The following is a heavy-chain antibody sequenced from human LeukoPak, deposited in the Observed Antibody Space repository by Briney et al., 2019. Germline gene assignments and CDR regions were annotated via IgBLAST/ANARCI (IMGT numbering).Heavy chain of an antibody. V-gene: IGHV3-23*01. CDR2: ISGSGGST. D-gene: IGHD3-3*01. CDR3: ANTGRITIFGVVITPHAFDI. CDR1: GFTFSYYS. Sequence: PGGSLRLSCAASGFTFSYYSMNWVRQAPGKGLEWVSAISGSGGSTYYADSVKGRFTISRDISKNTLYLQMNSLRAEDTAVYYCANTGRITIFGVVITPHAFDIWGQGTMVTVSS. J-gene: IGHJ3*02.